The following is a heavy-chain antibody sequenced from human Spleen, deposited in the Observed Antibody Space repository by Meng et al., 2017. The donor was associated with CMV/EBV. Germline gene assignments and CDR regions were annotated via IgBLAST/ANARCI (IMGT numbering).Heavy chain of an antibody. D-gene: IGHD3-22*01. V-gene: IGHV3-74*01. CDR2: INSDGYTT. Sequence: FSSYWMHWVRQTPGKGLVWISRINSDGYTTDYADSVKGRFTISRDNAKNTLYLQMNSLRAEDTAVYYCATGSHDSSGYYYLGYYFDYWGQGALVTVSS. J-gene: IGHJ4*02. CDR1: FSSYW. CDR3: ATGSHDSSGYYYLGYYFDY.